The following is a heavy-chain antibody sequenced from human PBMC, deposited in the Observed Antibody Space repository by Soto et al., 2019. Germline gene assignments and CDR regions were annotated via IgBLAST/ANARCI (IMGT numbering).Heavy chain of an antibody. CDR3: ARALTGDLYDAFDI. D-gene: IGHD7-27*01. J-gene: IGHJ3*02. Sequence: GGSLRLSCAASGFTFSSHAMHWVRQAPGKGLEWVAVISYDGSNKYYADSVKGRFTISRDNSKNTLYLQMNSLRAEDTAVYYCARALTGDLYDAFDIWGQGTMVTVSS. V-gene: IGHV3-30*04. CDR2: ISYDGSNK. CDR1: GFTFSSHA.